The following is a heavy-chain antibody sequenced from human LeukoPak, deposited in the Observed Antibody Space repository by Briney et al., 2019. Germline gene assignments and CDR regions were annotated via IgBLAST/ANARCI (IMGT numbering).Heavy chain of an antibody. D-gene: IGHD1-26*01. CDR3: ARGPTGATRFDY. Sequence: PSETLSLTCAVYGGSFSGYYWSWLRQPPGKGLEWIGEINHSGSTNYKPSLKSRATISVDTSKNQFSLKLSSVTAADTGVYYCARGPTGATRFDYWGQGTLVTVSS. CDR2: INHSGST. J-gene: IGHJ4*02. CDR1: GGSFSGYY. V-gene: IGHV4-34*01.